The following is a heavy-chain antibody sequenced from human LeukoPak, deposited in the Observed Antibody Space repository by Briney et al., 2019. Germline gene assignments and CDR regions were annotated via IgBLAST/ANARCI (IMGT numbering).Heavy chain of an antibody. CDR2: ITGSGSGT. CDR3: TTDAVTVVRGTYYYGMDV. J-gene: IGHJ6*02. Sequence: PGGSLRLSCAASGVTFSSHGMSWVRQAPGKGLEWVSSITGSGSGTCYADSVKGRFTMSRDNSKNTLYLQMNSLKTEDTAVYYCTTDAVTVVRGTYYYGMDVWGQGTTVTVS. CDR1: GVTFSSHG. D-gene: IGHD3-10*01. V-gene: IGHV3-23*01.